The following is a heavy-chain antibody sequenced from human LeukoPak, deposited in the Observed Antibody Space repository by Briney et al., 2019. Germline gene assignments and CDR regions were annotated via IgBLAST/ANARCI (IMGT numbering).Heavy chain of an antibody. CDR2: IHHSENT. Sequence: SETLSLTCAVSGASISSGNWWSWVRQPPGKGLEWIGEIHHSENTNYNPSLESRVTISLDRSKNHFSLKLTSVTAADTAVYFCARDQGLNTWSQGTLVTVSS. V-gene: IGHV4-4*02. CDR3: ARDQGLNT. J-gene: IGHJ4*02. CDR1: GASISSGNW.